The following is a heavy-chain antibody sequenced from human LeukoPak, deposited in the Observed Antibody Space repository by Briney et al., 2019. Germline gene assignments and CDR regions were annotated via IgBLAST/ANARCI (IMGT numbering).Heavy chain of an antibody. CDR1: GFSFATYV. V-gene: IGHV3-23*01. D-gene: IGHD2-2*02. CDR2: ISGSGGNT. Sequence: PGGSLRLSCAASGFSFATYVMSWVRQAPGKGLEWVSTISGSGGNTYYADSVKGRFTISRDNSKNTLYLQMNSLRAEDTAVYYCAKSSGYCRTTLCYNYYYYFDVWGKGTSVTVSS. J-gene: IGHJ6*03. CDR3: AKSSGYCRTTLCYNYYYYFDV.